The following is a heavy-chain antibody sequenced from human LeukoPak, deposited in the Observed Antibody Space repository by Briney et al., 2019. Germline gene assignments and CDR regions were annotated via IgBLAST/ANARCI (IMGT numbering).Heavy chain of an antibody. CDR2: IKSKTDGETT. Sequence: TGGSLRLSCAASGFIFSSAWMTWVRQTPGQGLEWIARIKSKTDGETTDYAAPVKGRFTTSRDSSNNTLYLQMNSLKTEDTAVYYCTADRLPIGYWGQGTLVTVSS. CDR3: TADRLPIGY. J-gene: IGHJ4*02. CDR1: GFIFSSAW. V-gene: IGHV3-15*01. D-gene: IGHD2-15*01.